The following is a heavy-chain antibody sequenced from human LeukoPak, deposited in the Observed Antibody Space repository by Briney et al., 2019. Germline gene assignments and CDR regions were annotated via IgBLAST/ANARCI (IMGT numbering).Heavy chain of an antibody. V-gene: IGHV3-30-3*01. D-gene: IGHD3-10*01. CDR3: ARVLIHYGAFDY. CDR1: GFTFSTYA. J-gene: IGHJ4*02. Sequence: PGGSLRLSCAASGFTFSTYAMHWVRQAPGKGLEWVAVISYDGSNEYYADSVKGRFTISRDNSKNTLSLQMNSLRAADTAVYYCARVLIHYGAFDYWGQGTLVTVSS. CDR2: ISYDGSNE.